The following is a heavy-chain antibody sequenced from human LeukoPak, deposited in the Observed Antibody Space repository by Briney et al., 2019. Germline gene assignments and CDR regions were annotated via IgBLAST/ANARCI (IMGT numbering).Heavy chain of an antibody. Sequence: SGPTLVNPSETLSLTCTVSGGSISIYYWSWIRQPPGRVLEWIAYIYYSGGTNYNPSLKSRVTISVDTSKNQFSLKLSSVTAADTAVYYCARCGALGSSGYYHFDYWGQGTLVTVS. J-gene: IGHJ4*02. V-gene: IGHV4-59*01. CDR1: GGSISIYY. CDR3: ARCGALGSSGYYHFDY. D-gene: IGHD3-22*01. CDR2: IYYSGGT.